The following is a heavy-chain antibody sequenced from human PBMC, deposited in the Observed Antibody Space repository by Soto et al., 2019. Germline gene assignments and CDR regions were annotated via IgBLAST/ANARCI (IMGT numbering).Heavy chain of an antibody. CDR3: VRQVASWQWLFDY. J-gene: IGHJ4*02. V-gene: IGHV4-39*01. Sequence: QLQLQESGPGLVKPSETLSLICTVSGGSITNSGYWWGWIRQPPGKGVEWIGSVFHSGSTYYNPSLKSRVTIAVDTSKNQLSLKLISMTAADSAVYYCVRQVASWQWLFDYWGQGILVTVFS. CDR1: GGSITNSGYW. CDR2: VFHSGST. D-gene: IGHD6-19*01.